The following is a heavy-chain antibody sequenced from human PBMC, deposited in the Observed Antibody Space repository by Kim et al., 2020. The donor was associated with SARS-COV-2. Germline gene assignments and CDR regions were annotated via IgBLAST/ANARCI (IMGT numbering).Heavy chain of an antibody. V-gene: IGHV3-30*04. CDR3: ARAHQTQYSRDRVGAFDI. J-gene: IGHJ3*02. D-gene: IGHD6-6*01. CDR2: ISYDGSNK. CDR1: GFTFSSYA. Sequence: GGSLRLSCAASGFTFSSYAMHWVRQAPGKGLEWVAVISYDGSNKYYADSVKGRFTISRDNSKNTLYLQMNSLRAEDTAVYYCARAHQTQYSRDRVGAFDIWCQGTMVTVSS.